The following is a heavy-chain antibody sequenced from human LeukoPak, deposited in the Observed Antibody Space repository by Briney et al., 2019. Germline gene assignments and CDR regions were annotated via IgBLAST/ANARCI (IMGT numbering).Heavy chain of an antibody. CDR3: ATGPTPPFDSPYYWFDP. V-gene: IGHV1-24*01. D-gene: IGHD3-22*01. CDR1: GYTLTELS. J-gene: IGHJ5*02. Sequence: GASVKVSCKVSGYTLTELSMHWVRQAPGKGLEWMGGFDPEDGETIYAQKFQGRVTMTEDTSTDTAYMELSSLRSEDTAVYYCATGPTPPFDSPYYWFDPWGQGTLVTVSS. CDR2: FDPEDGET.